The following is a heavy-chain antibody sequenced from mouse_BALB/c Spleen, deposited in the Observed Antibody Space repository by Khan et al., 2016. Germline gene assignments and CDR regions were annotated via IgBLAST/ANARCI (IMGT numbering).Heavy chain of an antibody. CDR1: GYTFTNYG. J-gene: IGHJ1*01. Sequence: QIQLVQSGPELKKPGETVKISCKASGYTFTNYGMNWVKQAPGKGLKWMGWMNTYTGEPTYADDFKGRFAFSLKTSARTAYLQINNLKNEDTATYFCARDYGCDGDWYFDVLGAGTTGTVSS. CDR2: MNTYTGEP. D-gene: IGHD2-2*01. CDR3: ARDYGCDGDWYFDV. V-gene: IGHV9-3-1*01.